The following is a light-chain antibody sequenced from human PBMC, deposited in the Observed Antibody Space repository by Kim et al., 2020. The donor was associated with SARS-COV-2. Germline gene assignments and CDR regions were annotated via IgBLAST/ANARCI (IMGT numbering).Light chain of an antibody. CDR1: TGSGGSGHY. CDR3: LLSYANFGV. Sequence: PGGTGTLTCGSSTGSGGSGHYPYWAQQKPGQAPRTLIYDTNKKHSWTPARFSGSVLGDKAALTLSGAQPEDEAYYYCLLSYANFGVFGGGTQLTVL. V-gene: IGLV7-46*01. CDR2: DTN. J-gene: IGLJ3*02.